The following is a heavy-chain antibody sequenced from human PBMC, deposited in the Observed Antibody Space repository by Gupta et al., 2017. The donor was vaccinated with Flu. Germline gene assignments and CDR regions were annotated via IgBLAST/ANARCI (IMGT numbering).Heavy chain of an antibody. CDR3: ARAYWGYYMDV. Sequence: SLMRQPPWEGLEWIGYIDYIGSTYYNPSLKSRVTISVDTSKNQFSLKLSSVTAADTAVYYCARAYWGYYMDVWGKGTTVTVSS. J-gene: IGHJ6*03. D-gene: IGHD3-16*01. CDR2: IDYIGST. V-gene: IGHV4-30-4*01.